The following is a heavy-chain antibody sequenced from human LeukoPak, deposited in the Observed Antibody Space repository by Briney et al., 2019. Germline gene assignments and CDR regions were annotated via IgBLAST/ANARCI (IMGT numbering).Heavy chain of an antibody. V-gene: IGHV4-34*01. J-gene: IGHJ4*02. CDR2: INHSGST. CDR3: ARGPPLRGDFDY. CDR1: GGSFSGYY. Sequence: PSETLSLTCAVYGGSFSGYYWSWIRQPPGKGLEWIGEINHSGSTNYNPSLKSRVTISVDTSKNQFSLKLSSVTAADTAVYYCARGPPLRGDFDYWGQGTLVTVSS.